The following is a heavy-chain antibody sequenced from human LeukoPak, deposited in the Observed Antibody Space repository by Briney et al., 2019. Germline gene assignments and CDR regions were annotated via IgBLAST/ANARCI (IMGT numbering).Heavy chain of an antibody. D-gene: IGHD1-1*01. CDR3: AKRINWNVDY. V-gene: IGHV5-51*01. J-gene: IGHJ4*02. CDR1: GYSFTSHW. CDR2: IYPGDSDT. Sequence: GESLKISCKGSGYSFTSHWIGWVRQMPGKGLEWMGIIYPGDSDTRYSPSFQGQVTISADKSISTAYLQWNSLKASDTAVYYCAKRINWNVDYWGQGTLVTVSS.